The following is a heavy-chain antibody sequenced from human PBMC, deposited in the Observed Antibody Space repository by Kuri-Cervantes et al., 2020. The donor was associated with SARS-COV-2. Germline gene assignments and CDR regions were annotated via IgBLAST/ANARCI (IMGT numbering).Heavy chain of an antibody. CDR2: ISSSSSYI. J-gene: IGHJ4*02. Sequence: GESLKISCAASGFTFSSYSMNWVRQAPGKGLEWVSSISSSSSYIYYADSVKGRFTISRDNAKNSLYLQMNSPRAEDTAVYYCARDPGYCSSTSCYVAYFDYWGQGTLVTVSS. CDR1: GFTFSSYS. V-gene: IGHV3-21*01. D-gene: IGHD2-2*01. CDR3: ARDPGYCSSTSCYVAYFDY.